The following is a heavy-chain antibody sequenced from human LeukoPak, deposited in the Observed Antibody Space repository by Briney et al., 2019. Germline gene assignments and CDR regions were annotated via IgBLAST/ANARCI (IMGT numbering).Heavy chain of an antibody. D-gene: IGHD3-9*01. V-gene: IGHV4-34*01. J-gene: IGHJ6*02. CDR1: GGSFSGYY. Sequence: SETLSLTCAVYGGSFSGYYWSWIRQPPGKGLEWIGEINHSGSTNYNPSLKSRVTISVDTSKNQFSLKLSSVTAADTAVYYCASGLRYFDWSLTYYYYYGMDVWGQGTTVTVSS. CDR3: ASGLRYFDWSLTYYYYYGMDV. CDR2: INHSGST.